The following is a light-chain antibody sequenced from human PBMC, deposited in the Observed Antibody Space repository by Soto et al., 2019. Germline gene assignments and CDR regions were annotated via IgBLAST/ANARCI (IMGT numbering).Light chain of an antibody. V-gene: IGLV2-14*01. CDR3: SSYTISSTRL. CDR1: SSDVGAYNY. Sequence: QSVLTQPASVSGSPGQSITISCTGTSSDVGAYNYVSWYQQYRGKAPKLMIYEVSNLPSGASNRFSGSSYGNMASLTISGLQTEDEADYYCSSYTISSTRLFGTGTQLTVL. CDR2: EVS. J-gene: IGLJ1*01.